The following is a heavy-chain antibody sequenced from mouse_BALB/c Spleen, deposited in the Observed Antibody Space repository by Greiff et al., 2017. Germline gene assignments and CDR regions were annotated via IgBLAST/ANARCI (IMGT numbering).Heavy chain of an antibody. J-gene: IGHJ3*01. CDR3: ARDGNYSFAY. Sequence: VQLQESGPGLVKPSQSLSLTCSVTGYSITSGYYWNWIRQFPGNKLEWMGYISYEGSNNYNPTLKNRISITRDTSKNQFFLKLNSVTTEDTATYYCARDGNYSFAYWGQGTLVTVSA. CDR2: ISYEGSN. CDR1: GYSITSGYY. D-gene: IGHD2-1*01. V-gene: IGHV3-6*02.